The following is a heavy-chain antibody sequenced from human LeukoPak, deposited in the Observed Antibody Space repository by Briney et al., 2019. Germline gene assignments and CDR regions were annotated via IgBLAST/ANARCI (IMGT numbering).Heavy chain of an antibody. CDR3: AKGGVWPLEGDFDY. CDR2: IKQDGSEK. J-gene: IGHJ4*02. Sequence: PGGSLRLSCAASGFTFSSYWMSWVRQAPGKGLECVADIKQDGSEKYYVDSVKGRLTISRDNAKNSLYLQMNSLRVEDTALYYCAKGGVWPLEGDFDYWGQGVLVTVSS. V-gene: IGHV3-7*03. D-gene: IGHD5/OR15-5a*01. CDR1: GFTFSSYW.